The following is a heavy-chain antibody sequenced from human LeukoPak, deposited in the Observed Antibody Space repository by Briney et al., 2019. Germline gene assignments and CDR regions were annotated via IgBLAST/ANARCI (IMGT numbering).Heavy chain of an antibody. CDR2: IYHSGST. CDR1: GYSISSGYY. CDR3: ARLVATGYYYYMDV. D-gene: IGHD5-12*01. V-gene: IGHV4-38-2*02. Sequence: PSETLSLTCTVSGYSISSGYYWGWIRQPPGKGLEWIGSIYHSGSTYYNPSLKSRVTISVDTSKNQFSLKLSSVTAADTAVYYCARLVATGYYYYMDVWGKGTTVTISS. J-gene: IGHJ6*03.